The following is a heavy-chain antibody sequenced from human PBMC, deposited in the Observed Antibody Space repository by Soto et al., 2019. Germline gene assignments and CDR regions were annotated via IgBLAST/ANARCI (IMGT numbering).Heavy chain of an antibody. Sequence: GASVKVSFKASGGTFSSYAISWLRQAPGQGLEWMGGIIPIFGTANYAQKFQGRVTITADESTSTAYMELSSLRVEDTAVYYCAKRCSGSSSMGCLDYWGQGTLVTVSS. D-gene: IGHD6-6*01. V-gene: IGHV1-69*13. CDR2: IIPIFGTA. J-gene: IGHJ4*02. CDR3: AKRCSGSSSMGCLDY. CDR1: GGTFSSYA.